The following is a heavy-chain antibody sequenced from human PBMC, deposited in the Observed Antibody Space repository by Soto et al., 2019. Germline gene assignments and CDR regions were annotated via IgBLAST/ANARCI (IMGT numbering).Heavy chain of an antibody. Sequence: PXESLRLSCAASGFTVDDYAMHWVRQVPGKGLEWVSGIKWNIGSIGYADSVKGRFAISRDNAKNSLHLQMNSLRAEDAAFYYCVKDEIMNWYSGHFRQWGQGTLVTVSS. CDR1: GFTVDDYA. J-gene: IGHJ1*01. CDR3: VKDEIMNWYSGHFRQ. CDR2: IKWNIGSI. D-gene: IGHD1-26*01. V-gene: IGHV3-9*01.